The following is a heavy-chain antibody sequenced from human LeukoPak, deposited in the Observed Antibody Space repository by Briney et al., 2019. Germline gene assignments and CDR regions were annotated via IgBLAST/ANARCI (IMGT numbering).Heavy chain of an antibody. D-gene: IGHD4-17*01. CDR1: GGSISSGSYY. V-gene: IGHV4-31*03. J-gene: IGHJ6*03. Sequence: SQTLSLTCTVSGGSISSGSYYWGWIRQHPGKCLEWIGYIHNTGKTDYNPSLKSRIIISLDTSKNRFSLRLSSVTAADTALYYCARKNDYGDSYYMDVWGKGTTVTVSS. CDR2: IHNTGKT. CDR3: ARKNDYGDSYYMDV.